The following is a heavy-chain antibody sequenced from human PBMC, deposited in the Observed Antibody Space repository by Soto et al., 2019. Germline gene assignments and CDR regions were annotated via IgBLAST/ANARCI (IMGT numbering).Heavy chain of an antibody. J-gene: IGHJ6*02. Sequence: EVQLVESGGGLVKPGGSLRLSCAASGFSFSIYTMNWVRQAPGKGLEWVSSISSSGTYIYYADSVKGRFTISRDNGKNSLYLQMNSLSADSTAVYSCARLKHLPIIDGDYYGMDVWGQGTTVTVSS. D-gene: IGHD3-10*01. V-gene: IGHV3-21*01. CDR1: GFSFSIYT. CDR2: ISSSGTYI. CDR3: ARLKHLPIIDGDYYGMDV.